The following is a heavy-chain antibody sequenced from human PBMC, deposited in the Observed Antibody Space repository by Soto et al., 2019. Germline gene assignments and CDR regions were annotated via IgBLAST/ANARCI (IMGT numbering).Heavy chain of an antibody. Sequence: EVQLVESGGALVQPGRSLRLSCAASGFTFDDYAMHWVRQAPGKGLEWVSGISWNSGIIGYADSVKGRFTISRDNAKNSLYLQMNGLRAEDTALYYCTRGGYCTNSNCYHSWFDPWGQGTLVSVSS. V-gene: IGHV3-9*01. CDR2: ISWNSGII. CDR1: GFTFDDYA. CDR3: TRGGYCTNSNCYHSWFDP. J-gene: IGHJ5*02. D-gene: IGHD2-2*01.